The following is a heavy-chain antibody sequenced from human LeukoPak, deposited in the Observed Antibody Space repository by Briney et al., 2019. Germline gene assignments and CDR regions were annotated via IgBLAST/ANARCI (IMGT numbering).Heavy chain of an antibody. D-gene: IGHD5-12*01. CDR2: IYTSGST. V-gene: IGHV4-4*07. Sequence: PSETLSLTSTVSGGSISSYYWSWIRQPAGKGLEWIGRIYTSGSTNYNPSLKSRVTMSVDASRNQFSLKLSSVTAADTAVYYCAREGPIVAVDYWGQGTLVTVSS. CDR3: AREGPIVAVDY. J-gene: IGHJ4*02. CDR1: GGSISSYY.